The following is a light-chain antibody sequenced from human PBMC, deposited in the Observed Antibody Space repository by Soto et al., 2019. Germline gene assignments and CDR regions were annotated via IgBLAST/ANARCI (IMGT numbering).Light chain of an antibody. V-gene: IGKV1-8*01. CDR2: TAS. CDR1: QTIDSC. CDR3: QQYGSAPCT. Sequence: SRIPQSPASFSASNGDGLTITCRASQTIDSCLAWYQQRPGKPPKLLIYTASTLPSGVPSRFSGSGSGTEFTLTISRLEPEDFAVYYCQQYGSAPCTSGPGANVDI. J-gene: IGKJ3*01.